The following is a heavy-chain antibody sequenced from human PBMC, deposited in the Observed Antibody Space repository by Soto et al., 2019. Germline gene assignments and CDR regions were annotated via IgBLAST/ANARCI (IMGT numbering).Heavy chain of an antibody. J-gene: IGHJ6*02. CDR3: ARGPATTRRYDSYFYGLDV. CDR1: GGTFSSYI. Sequence: QVQLVQSGAEVKKPGSSVKVSCKASGGTFSSYIITWVRQAPGQGLEWVGGLTPIYPTTHYAQKFQGRVTISADESATTAYMERSSLTSEDTAIYFCARGPATTRRYDSYFYGLDVWGQGTRVTVSS. CDR2: LTPIYPTT. V-gene: IGHV1-69*01. D-gene: IGHD6-25*01.